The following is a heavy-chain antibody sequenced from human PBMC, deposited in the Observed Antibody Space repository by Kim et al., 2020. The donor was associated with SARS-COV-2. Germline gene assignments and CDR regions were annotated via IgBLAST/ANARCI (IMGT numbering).Heavy chain of an antibody. V-gene: IGHV4-59*01. D-gene: IGHD6-13*01. CDR3: ARSRYSSSWYTV. J-gene: IGHJ6*02. Sequence: TYNPPLKSRVTISVDTSKNQFSLKLSSVTAADTAVYYCARSRYSSSWYTVWGQGTTVTVSS.